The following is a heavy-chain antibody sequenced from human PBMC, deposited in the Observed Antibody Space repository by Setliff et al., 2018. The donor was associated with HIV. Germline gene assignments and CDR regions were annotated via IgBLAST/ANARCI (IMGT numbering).Heavy chain of an antibody. CDR2: INTDGSSA. D-gene: IGHD3-10*01. CDR1: GFTFSNSW. V-gene: IGHV3-74*03. J-gene: IGHJ3*02. CDR3: ARDRGYPDSFNI. Sequence: GGSLRLSCAASGFTFSNSWMHWVRQAPGKGLVWVSRINTDGSSATYADSVKGRFTNSRDNAKNTLYLQMNSLRAEDTAVYYCARDRGYPDSFNIWGQGTVVTVSS.